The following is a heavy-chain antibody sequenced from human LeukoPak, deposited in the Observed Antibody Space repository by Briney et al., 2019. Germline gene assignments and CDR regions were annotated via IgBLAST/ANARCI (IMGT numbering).Heavy chain of an antibody. J-gene: IGHJ4*02. V-gene: IGHV4-34*01. CDR1: GGSFSGYY. Sequence: SETLSLTCAVYGGSFSGYYWSWIRQPPGKGLEWIGEINHSGSTNYNPPLKSRVTISVDTSKNQFSLKLSSVTAADTAVYYCARPLNDYWGQGTLVTVSS. CDR3: ARPLNDY. CDR2: INHSGST.